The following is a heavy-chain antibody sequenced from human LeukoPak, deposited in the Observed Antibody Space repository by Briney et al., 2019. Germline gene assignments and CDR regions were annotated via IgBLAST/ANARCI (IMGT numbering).Heavy chain of an antibody. V-gene: IGHV1-8*01. J-gene: IGHJ4*02. CDR1: GYTFTSYD. CDR3: ARAGPSSSWYVFDY. Sequence: ASVKVSCKASGYTFTSYDLNWVRQATGQGLEWMGRVSPNSGNTGYAQKFQGRVTMTRDTSISTVYMELSRLRSDDTAVYYCARAGPSSSWYVFDYWGQGTLVTVSS. CDR2: VSPNSGNT. D-gene: IGHD6-13*01.